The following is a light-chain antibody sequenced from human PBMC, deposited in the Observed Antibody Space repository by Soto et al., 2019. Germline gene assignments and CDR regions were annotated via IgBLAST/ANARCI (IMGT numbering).Light chain of an antibody. CDR3: QQYNNYGFWM. CDR1: QSISAG. CDR2: KAS. J-gene: IGKJ1*01. V-gene: IGKV1-5*03. Sequence: DIQMTQSPSTLSASVGDRVTITCRASQSISAGLAWYQQKPGKAPKLLIYKASSLESGVPSRFSGSGSGTEFTLTISSLHADDFATYYCQQYNNYGFWMFCQGTKVEIK.